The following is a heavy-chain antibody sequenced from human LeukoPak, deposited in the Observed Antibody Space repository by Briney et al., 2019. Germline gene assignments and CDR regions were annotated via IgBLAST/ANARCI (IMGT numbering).Heavy chain of an antibody. CDR3: AKGHCTNGICWLD. CDR1: GFTVSSTY. D-gene: IGHD2-8*01. J-gene: IGHJ4*02. CDR2: IYSAGST. Sequence: GGSLRLSCAASGFTVSSTYMSWVRQAPGKGLEWVSIIYSAGSTYYADSVKGRFTISRDNSKITLYLQMNSLRAEDTAVYYCAKGHCTNGICWLDWGQGTLVTVSS. V-gene: IGHV3-53*01.